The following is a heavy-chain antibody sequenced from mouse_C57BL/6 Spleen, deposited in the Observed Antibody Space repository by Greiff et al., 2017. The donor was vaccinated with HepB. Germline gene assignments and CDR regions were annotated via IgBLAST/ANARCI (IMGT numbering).Heavy chain of an antibody. CDR2: IYPGDGDT. CDR1: GYAFSSYW. Sequence: QVHVKQSGAELVKPGASVKISCKASGYAFSSYWMNWVKQRPGKGLEWIGQIYPGDGDTNYNGKFKGKATLTADKSSSTAYMQLSSLTSEDSAVYFCARSSQAWFAYWGQGTLVTVSA. V-gene: IGHV1-80*01. D-gene: IGHD3-2*02. CDR3: ARSSQAWFAY. J-gene: IGHJ3*01.